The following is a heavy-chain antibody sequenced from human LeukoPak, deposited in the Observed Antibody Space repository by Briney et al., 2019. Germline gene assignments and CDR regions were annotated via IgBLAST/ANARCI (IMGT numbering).Heavy chain of an antibody. CDR2: IYYSGST. V-gene: IGHV4-30-4*01. CDR1: GGSISSGDYY. J-gene: IGHJ5*02. D-gene: IGHD3-9*01. CDR3: ARGGFEAASYWFDP. Sequence: SETLSLTCTVSGGSISSGDYYWSWIRQPPGKGLEWIGYIYYSGSTYYNPSLKSRVTISVDTSKNQFSLKLSSETAADTAVYYCARGGFEAASYWFDPWGQGTLVTVSS.